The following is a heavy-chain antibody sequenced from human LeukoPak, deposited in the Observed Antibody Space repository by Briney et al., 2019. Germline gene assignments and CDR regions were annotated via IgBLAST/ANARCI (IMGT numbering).Heavy chain of an antibody. D-gene: IGHD3-10*01. CDR2: ISGSGGST. J-gene: IGHJ5*02. CDR1: GLTFSSYA. V-gene: IGHV3-23*01. Sequence: GGSLRLSCAASGLTFSSYAMSWVRQAPGKGLKWVSAISGSGGSTYYADSVKGRFTISRDNSKNTLYLQMNSLRAEDTAVYYCAKDKGFGELLFRWFDPWGQGTLVTVSS. CDR3: AKDKGFGELLFRWFDP.